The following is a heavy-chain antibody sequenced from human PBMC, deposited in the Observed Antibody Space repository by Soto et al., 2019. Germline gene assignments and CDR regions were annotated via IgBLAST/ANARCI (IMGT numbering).Heavy chain of an antibody. Sequence: GGSLRLSCAASGFTFSSYAMHWVRQAPGKGLEWVAVISYDGSNKYYADSVKGRFTISRDNSKNTLYLQMNSLRAEDTAVYYCARQAGDCTNGVCYNYYYYGMDVWGQGTTVTVSS. D-gene: IGHD2-8*01. J-gene: IGHJ6*02. V-gene: IGHV3-30-3*01. CDR2: ISYDGSNK. CDR1: GFTFSSYA. CDR3: ARQAGDCTNGVCYNYYYYGMDV.